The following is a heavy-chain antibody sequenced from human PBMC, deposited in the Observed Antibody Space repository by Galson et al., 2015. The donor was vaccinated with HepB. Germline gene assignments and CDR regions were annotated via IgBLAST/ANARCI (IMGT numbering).Heavy chain of an antibody. Sequence: STRPSCRACGLTLSYYELNWVRRGPGRRVEWVSQISRSGSHRKYGDSVKGRFSLALDNAKNSLFLPMNSLRADDKAVYFCASEVADLLWFVEFSKPPKYYAMDVWGQGTTVTVSS. CDR2: ISRSGSHR. CDR1: GLTLSYYE. J-gene: IGHJ6*02. CDR3: ASEVADLLWFVEFSKPPKYYAMDV. V-gene: IGHV3-11*06. D-gene: IGHD3-10*01.